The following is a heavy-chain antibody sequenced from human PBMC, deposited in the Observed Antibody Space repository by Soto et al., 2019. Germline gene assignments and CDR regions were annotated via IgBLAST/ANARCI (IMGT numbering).Heavy chain of an antibody. CDR1: GSIFSGYG. J-gene: IGHJ4*02. CDR2: IWYDGSNK. D-gene: IGHD1-7*01. V-gene: IGHV3-33*01. CDR3: ARDGIGGTAFRGFCDY. Sequence: QEHLVESGGGVVQPGRSLRLSCAASGSIFSGYGMHWVRQTPGKGLESVAVIWYDGSNKYYEDSVKGRFTIYRDNSKNMLDLKIDSLRAEDTAIYLCARDGIGGTAFRGFCDYWGQGTLVTVS.